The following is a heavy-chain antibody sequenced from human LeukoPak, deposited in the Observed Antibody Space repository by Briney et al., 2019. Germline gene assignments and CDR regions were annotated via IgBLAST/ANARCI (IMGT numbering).Heavy chain of an antibody. D-gene: IGHD6-13*01. CDR2: IDWDDDK. CDR1: GFSLSTSGMR. V-gene: IGHV2-70*04. Sequence: SGPALVKPTQTLTLTCTFSGFSLSTSGMRVSWIRQPPGKALEWLARIDWDDDKFCSTSLKTRLTISKDTSKNQVVLTMTNMDPVDTATYYCARNLIAAGFDPWGQGTLVTVSS. CDR3: ARNLIAAGFDP. J-gene: IGHJ5*02.